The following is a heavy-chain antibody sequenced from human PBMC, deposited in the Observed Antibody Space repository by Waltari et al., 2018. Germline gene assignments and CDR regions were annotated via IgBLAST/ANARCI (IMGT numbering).Heavy chain of an antibody. V-gene: IGHV1-69*12. CDR3: ASSRGYCGGDCYLWT. J-gene: IGHJ5*02. D-gene: IGHD2-21*01. CDR1: GGTFSSYA. CDR2: IISICGTA. Sequence: QVQLVQSGAEVKKPGSSVKVSCKASGGTFSSYAISWVRQAPGQGFEWMGGIISICGTANYAQKFQGRVTITADESTSTAYMELSSLRSEDTAVYYCASSRGYCGGDCYLWTWGQGTLVTVSS.